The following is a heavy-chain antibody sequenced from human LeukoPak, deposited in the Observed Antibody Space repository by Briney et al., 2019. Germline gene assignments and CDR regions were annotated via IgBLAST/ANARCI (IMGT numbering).Heavy chain of an antibody. J-gene: IGHJ3*02. CDR3: ARENTTPGAFDI. V-gene: IGHV3-48*04. Sequence: GGSLRLSRAASGFTFSSYAMSWVRQAPGKGLEWVSYISSSGSTIYYADSVKGRFTISRDNAKNSLYLQMNSLRAEDTAVYYCARENTTPGAFDIWGQGTMVTVSS. CDR1: GFTFSSYA. D-gene: IGHD1-26*01. CDR2: ISSSGSTI.